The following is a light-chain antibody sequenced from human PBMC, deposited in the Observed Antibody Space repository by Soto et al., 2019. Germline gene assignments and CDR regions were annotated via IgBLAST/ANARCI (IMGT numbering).Light chain of an antibody. CDR1: QSVSSN. CDR3: QQYNNWPKP. CDR2: GAS. Sequence: EIVMTQSPATLSVSPGERATLSCRASQSVSSNLAWYQQKPGQAPRLLIYGASTRATGIPARFSGSGSGTEFTLTISSLQSEDFAVYYCQQYNNWPKPFGQGTRLEI. J-gene: IGKJ5*01. V-gene: IGKV3-15*01.